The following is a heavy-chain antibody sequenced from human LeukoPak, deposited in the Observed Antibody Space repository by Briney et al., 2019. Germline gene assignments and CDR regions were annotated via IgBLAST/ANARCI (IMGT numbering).Heavy chain of an antibody. J-gene: IGHJ6*03. V-gene: IGHV4-30-2*01. D-gene: IGHD3-16*02. CDR2: IYHSGST. CDR1: GGSISSGGYY. Sequence: SETLSLTCTVSGGSISSGGYYWSWIRQPPGKGLEWIGYIYHSGSTYYNPSLKSRVTISVDRSKNQFSLKLNSVTAADTAVYYCAGLGGYQVGHYYYYMDVWGKGTTVTVSS. CDR3: AGLGGYQVGHYYYYMDV.